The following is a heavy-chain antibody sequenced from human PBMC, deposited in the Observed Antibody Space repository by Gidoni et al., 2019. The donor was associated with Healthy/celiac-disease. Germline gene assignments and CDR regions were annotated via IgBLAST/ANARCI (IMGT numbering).Heavy chain of an antibody. Sequence: QVQLVESGGGVVQPGRSLRLSCAASGFTFSSYGMHWVRQAPGKGLEWVAVIWYDGSNKYYADSVKGRFTISRDNSKNTLYLQMNSLRAEDTAVYYCARDIAARRGGLDYWGQGTLVTVSS. V-gene: IGHV3-33*01. CDR2: IWYDGSNK. J-gene: IGHJ4*02. CDR3: ARDIAARRGGLDY. CDR1: GFTFSSYG. D-gene: IGHD6-6*01.